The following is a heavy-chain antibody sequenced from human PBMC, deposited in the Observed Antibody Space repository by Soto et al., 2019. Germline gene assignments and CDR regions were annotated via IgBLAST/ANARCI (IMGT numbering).Heavy chain of an antibody. CDR3: ARANPPMTTVITH. CDR1: GFTFGIYS. V-gene: IGHV3-48*02. D-gene: IGHD4-17*01. CDR2: ISETGSTK. J-gene: IGHJ4*02. Sequence: SCAASGFTFGIYSLNWVRQAPGKGLEWVSYISETGSTKYYADSVKGRFTISRDNAENSVYLQMNSLRDEDTAVYYCARANPPMTTVITHWGQGTLVTVSS.